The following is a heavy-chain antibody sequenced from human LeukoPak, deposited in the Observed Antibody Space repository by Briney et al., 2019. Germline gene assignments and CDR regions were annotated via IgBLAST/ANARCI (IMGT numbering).Heavy chain of an antibody. J-gene: IGHJ4*02. V-gene: IGHV1-3*01. CDR1: GYTFTGYA. CDR3: ARVHRYCSSTSCSYYFDY. D-gene: IGHD2-2*01. Sequence: ASVKVSCKASGYTFTGYAMHWVRQAPGQRLEWMGWINAGNGNTKYSQKFQGRVTITRDTSASTAYMELSSLRSEDTAVYYCARVHRYCSSTSCSYYFDYWGQGTLVTVSS. CDR2: INAGNGNT.